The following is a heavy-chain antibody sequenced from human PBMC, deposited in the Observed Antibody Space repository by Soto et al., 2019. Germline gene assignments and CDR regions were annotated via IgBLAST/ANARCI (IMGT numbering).Heavy chain of an antibody. CDR2: IFHTGSA. CDR1: GDSITSNW. Sequence: QVQLQESGPGLMKPSGTLYITYAVSGDSITSNWWSWVRQPPGKGLEWIAEIFHTGSANYNPSLMGRLTISMDKSRSHLSLTLNSVTAAYTAVYYCARHIAVSGTRGFDLWGQGTLVTVSS. J-gene: IGHJ4*02. D-gene: IGHD2-21*01. V-gene: IGHV4-4*02. CDR3: ARHIAVSGTRGFDL.